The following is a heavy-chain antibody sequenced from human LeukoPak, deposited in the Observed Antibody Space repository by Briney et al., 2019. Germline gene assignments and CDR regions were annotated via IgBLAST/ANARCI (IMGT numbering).Heavy chain of an antibody. D-gene: IGHD3-3*01. CDR3: ARDSPTTIFGVVISAYGMDV. V-gene: IGHV4-4*02. Sequence: SETLSLTCAVSGGSISSSNWWCWVRQPPGKGLEWIGEIYHSGSTNYNPSLKSRVTISVDKSKNQFSLRLSSVTAADTAVYYCARDSPTTIFGVVISAYGMDVWGQGTTVTVPS. CDR1: GGSISSSNW. CDR2: IYHSGST. J-gene: IGHJ6*02.